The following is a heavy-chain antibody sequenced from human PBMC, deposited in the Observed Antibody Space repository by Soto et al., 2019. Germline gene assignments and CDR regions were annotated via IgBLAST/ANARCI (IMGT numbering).Heavy chain of an antibody. V-gene: IGHV3-15*01. J-gene: IGHJ4*02. CDR2: IKSKADGGTT. D-gene: IGHD4-17*01. CDR3: TSLYYGH. CDR1: EFTFANAW. Sequence: GGSLRLSCAASEFTFANAWISWVRQAPGKGLEWVGRIKSKADGGTTDYAAPVKGRFTISRDESQNTLYLQMNSLKTEDTAVYYCTSLYYGHWRQGTLVTVSS.